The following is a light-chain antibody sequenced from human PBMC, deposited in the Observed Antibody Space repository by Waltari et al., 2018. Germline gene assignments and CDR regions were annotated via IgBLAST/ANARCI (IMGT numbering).Light chain of an antibody. CDR3: LQSSNWYT. CDR2: GAS. J-gene: IGKJ2*01. V-gene: IGKV3-11*01. Sequence: EIVLTQSPATLSLSPGERATLPCRASQRVSSDLARYQLKPGQAPRLLIYGASNRATGIPARFSGSASGTDFTLTINSLEPEDFAVYYCLQSSNWYTFGQGTKLEIK. CDR1: QRVSSD.